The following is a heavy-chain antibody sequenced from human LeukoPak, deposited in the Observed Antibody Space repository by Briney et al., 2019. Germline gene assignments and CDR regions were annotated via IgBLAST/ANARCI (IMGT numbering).Heavy chain of an antibody. CDR1: AFTFSSYS. CDR3: ARDLVGSHTSYSSGAWDY. CDR2: ISSSGSYI. J-gene: IGHJ4*02. D-gene: IGHD2-21*01. Sequence: GGSLRLSCVASAFTFSSYSMNWVRQAPGKGLEWVSSISSSGSYIYYADSVKGRFTISRDNAKKSLYLQMNSLRAEDTAVYYCARDLVGSHTSYSSGAWDYWGQGTLVTVSS. V-gene: IGHV3-21*01.